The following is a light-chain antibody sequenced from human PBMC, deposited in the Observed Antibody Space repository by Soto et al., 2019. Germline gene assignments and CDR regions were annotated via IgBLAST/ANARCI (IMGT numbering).Light chain of an antibody. V-gene: IGKV3-20*01. CDR2: GAS. Sequence: EIVLTQSPGTLSLSPGERATLSCRASQSVSSSYLAWYQQKPGQAPRLLIYGASSRATGIPDRFSGSGSGTDFTLTISRLEPEDFAVYYCQQYGSSPSLTIGGGIKVDIK. CDR3: QQYGSSPSLT. CDR1: QSVSSSY. J-gene: IGKJ4*01.